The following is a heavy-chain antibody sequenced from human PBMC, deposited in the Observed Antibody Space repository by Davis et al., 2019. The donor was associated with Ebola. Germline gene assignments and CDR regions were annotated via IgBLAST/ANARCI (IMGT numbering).Heavy chain of an antibody. CDR1: GGSISSGSYY. Sequence: PSETLSLTCTVSGGSISSGSYYWSWIRQPAGKGLEWIGHIYTSGSTNYNPSLKSRVTISVDTSKNQFSLKLSSVTAADTAVYYCARGWNYGDYFDYWGQGTLVTVSS. J-gene: IGHJ4*02. D-gene: IGHD1-7*01. V-gene: IGHV4-61*09. CDR2: IYTSGST. CDR3: ARGWNYGDYFDY.